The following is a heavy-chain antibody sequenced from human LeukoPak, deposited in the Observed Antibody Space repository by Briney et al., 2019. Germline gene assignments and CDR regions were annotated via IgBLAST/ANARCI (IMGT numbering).Heavy chain of an antibody. V-gene: IGHV4-31*03. J-gene: IGHJ4*02. CDR2: IYYSGST. CDR3: ARRRDRGYDFDS. CDR1: GGSISSGDYY. Sequence: SGTLSLTCTVSGGSISSGDYYWSWIRQHPGKGLEWIGYIYYSGSTYYNPSLKSRVTISLDTSRNQFSLKLSSVTAADTAVYYCARRRDRGYDFDSWGRGALVTVSS. D-gene: IGHD5-12*01.